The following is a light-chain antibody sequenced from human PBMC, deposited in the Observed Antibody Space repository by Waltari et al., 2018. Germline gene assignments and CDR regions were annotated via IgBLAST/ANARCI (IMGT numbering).Light chain of an antibody. CDR3: YAYAGTRGV. CDR2: EAN. J-gene: IGLJ1*01. V-gene: IGLV2-23*01. CDR1: SGAIARYNL. Sequence: QSALTQPASVSGSPGQSITISCTGNSGAIARYNLVSWYQQHPGKAPKLIIYEANKRPSGVSSRFSGSKSGNTASLTISGPQAEDEANYYCYAYAGTRGVFGTGTKVTVL.